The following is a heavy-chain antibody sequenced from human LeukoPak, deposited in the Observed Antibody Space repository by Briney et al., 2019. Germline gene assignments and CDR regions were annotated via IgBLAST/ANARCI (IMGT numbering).Heavy chain of an antibody. V-gene: IGHV3-23*01. CDR1: GFTFSSYA. Sequence: GGSLRLSCAASGFTFSSYAMSWVRQAPGKGPEWVSAISGSGGSTNYADSVKGRFTISRDNAKNTVYLEMNSLRAEDTAVYYCVRGQLWSYYHDYWGQGTLVTVSS. D-gene: IGHD3-16*01. J-gene: IGHJ4*02. CDR3: VRGQLWSYYHDY. CDR2: ISGSGGST.